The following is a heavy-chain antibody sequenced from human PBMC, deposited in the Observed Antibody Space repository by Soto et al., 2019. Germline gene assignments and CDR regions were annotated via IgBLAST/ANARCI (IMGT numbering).Heavy chain of an antibody. V-gene: IGHV1-69*13. CDR1: GGTFSSYA. Sequence: ASVKVSCKASGGTFSSYAISWVRQAPGQGLEWMGGIIPIFGTANYAQKFQGRVTITADESTSTAYMELSSLRSEDTAVYYCARAGGELRDGDYYYYYGMDVWGQGTTVTVSS. D-gene: IGHD1-26*01. J-gene: IGHJ6*02. CDR2: IIPIFGTA. CDR3: ARAGGELRDGDYYYYYGMDV.